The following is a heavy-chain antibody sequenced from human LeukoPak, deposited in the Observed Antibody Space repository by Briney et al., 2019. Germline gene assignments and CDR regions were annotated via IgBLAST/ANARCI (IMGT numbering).Heavy chain of an antibody. D-gene: IGHD3-22*01. J-gene: IGHJ4*02. CDR1: GYTFTSYG. V-gene: IGHV1-18*01. CDR2: ISAYNGNT. CDR3: ARETYYYDSSGYFTHFDY. Sequence: SVKVSCKASGYTFTSYGISWVRQAPGQGLEWMGWISAYNGNTNYAQKLQGRVTMTTDTSTSTAYMELRSLRSDDTAVYYCARETYYYDSSGYFTHFDYWGQGTLVTVSS.